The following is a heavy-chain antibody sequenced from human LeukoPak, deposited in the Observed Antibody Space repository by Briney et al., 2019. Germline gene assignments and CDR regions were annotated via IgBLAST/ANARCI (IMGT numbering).Heavy chain of an antibody. J-gene: IGHJ4*02. Sequence: GSLRLSCAASGFTFSSYWMSWVRQAPGKGLEWVANIKQDGSGKYYVDSVKGRFTISRDNAKNSLYLQMNSLRAEDTAVYYCARDQRDYDFWSGYLLDYWGQGTLVTVSS. CDR1: GFTFSSYW. V-gene: IGHV3-7*01. CDR3: ARDQRDYDFWSGYLLDY. CDR2: IKQDGSGK. D-gene: IGHD3-3*01.